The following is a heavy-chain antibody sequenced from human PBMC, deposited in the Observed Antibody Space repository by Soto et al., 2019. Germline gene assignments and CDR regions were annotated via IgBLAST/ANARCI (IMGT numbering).Heavy chain of an antibody. Sequence: SXTLSLTCTVSAGSISSYYWIWIRQPPGKGLEWIGHIYYSGSTNYNPSLKSRVTISVDTSKNQFSLKLSSVTAADTAVYYCARTRYGSGSSWGQGTLVTVSS. V-gene: IGHV4-59*08. J-gene: IGHJ4*02. CDR1: AGSISSYY. CDR3: ARTRYGSGSS. D-gene: IGHD3-10*01. CDR2: IYYSGST.